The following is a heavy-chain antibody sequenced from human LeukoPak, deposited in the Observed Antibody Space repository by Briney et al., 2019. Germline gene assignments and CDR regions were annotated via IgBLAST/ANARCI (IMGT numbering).Heavy chain of an antibody. J-gene: IGHJ4*02. CDR1: GGSISSYY. Sequence: TTSETLSLTCTVSGGSISSYYWSWIRQPPGKGLEWIGYIHYTGSTNYNPSLKSRVTISVDTSKNQFSLRLGSVTAADTAVYYCARHSLDTGYYFDYWGQGTLVTVSS. V-gene: IGHV4-59*08. CDR2: IHYTGST. D-gene: IGHD5-18*01. CDR3: ARHSLDTGYYFDY.